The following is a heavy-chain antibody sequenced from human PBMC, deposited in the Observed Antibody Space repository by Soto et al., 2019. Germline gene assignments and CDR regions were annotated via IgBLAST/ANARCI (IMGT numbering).Heavy chain of an antibody. V-gene: IGHV3-23*01. CDR2: IRGSGDNT. D-gene: IGHD3-10*01. Sequence: GGSLRLSCAASGFTFSSYAMSWVRQAPGKGLDWVSAIRGSGDNTCYADSVKGRFTISRDNTKNTLYLQMNSLRAEDTAVYYCAKSPTMVRGLIFDYWGQGALVTAPQ. CDR3: AKSPTMVRGLIFDY. CDR1: GFTFSSYA. J-gene: IGHJ4*02.